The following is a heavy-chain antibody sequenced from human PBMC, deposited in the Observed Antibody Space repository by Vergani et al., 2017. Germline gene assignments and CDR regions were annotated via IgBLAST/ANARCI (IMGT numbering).Heavy chain of an antibody. J-gene: IGHJ5*02. V-gene: IGHV4-34*01. CDR2: INHSGST. Sequence: QVQLQQWGAGLLKPSETLSLTCAVYGGSFSGYYWSWIRQPPGKGLEWIGEINHSGSTNYNPSLKSRVTISVDTSKDQFSLKLSSVTAADTAVYYCARDIVVVPAAIPLHWFDPGGQGTLVTVAS. D-gene: IGHD2-2*01. CDR1: GGSFSGYY. CDR3: ARDIVVVPAAIPLHWFDP.